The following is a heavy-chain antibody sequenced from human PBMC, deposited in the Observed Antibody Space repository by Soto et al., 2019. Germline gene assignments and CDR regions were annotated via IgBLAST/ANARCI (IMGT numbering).Heavy chain of an antibody. Sequence: SQTLSLTCTVSGGSISTGGYYWNWIRQHPGKGPEWIGYIYSSGSTYYNPSLKSRVTISVDTSKNQFSLKLSSVTAADTAVYYCAREVFVENGWYYGMDVWGQGTTVTVSS. D-gene: IGHD6-19*01. CDR2: IYSSGST. CDR3: AREVFVENGWYYGMDV. V-gene: IGHV4-31*03. CDR1: GGSISTGGYY. J-gene: IGHJ6*02.